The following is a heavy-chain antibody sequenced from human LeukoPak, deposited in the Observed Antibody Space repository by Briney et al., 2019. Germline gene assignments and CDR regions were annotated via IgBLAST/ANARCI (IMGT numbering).Heavy chain of an antibody. CDR2: IYYSGST. Sequence: PSETLSLTCTVSGGSVSSGSFYWTWIRQPPGEGLEWIGYIYYSGSTYYNPSLKSRVTISVDTSKNQFSLKLSSVTAADTAVYYCARLLSQGDYWGQGTLVTVSS. V-gene: IGHV4-31*03. CDR1: GGSVSSGSFY. J-gene: IGHJ4*02. CDR3: ARLLSQGDY.